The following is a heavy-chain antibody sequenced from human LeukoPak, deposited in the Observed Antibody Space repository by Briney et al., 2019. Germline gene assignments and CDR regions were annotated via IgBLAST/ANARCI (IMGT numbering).Heavy chain of an antibody. J-gene: IGHJ4*02. CDR2: ISGSGDIT. Sequence: ETLSLTCTVSGGSIISYYWSWIRQPPGKGLEWVSAISGSGDITYYTNSVKGRFTISRDNSKNTLYLQMNSLRAEDTAVYYCATHSGSRSFDYWGQGTLVTVSS. V-gene: IGHV3-23*01. CDR3: ATHSGSRSFDY. CDR1: GGSIISYY. D-gene: IGHD3-10*01.